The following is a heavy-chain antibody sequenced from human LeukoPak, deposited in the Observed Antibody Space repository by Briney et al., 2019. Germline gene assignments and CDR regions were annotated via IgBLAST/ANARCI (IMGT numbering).Heavy chain of an antibody. CDR3: ARDRDYYGSGSTNNWFDP. D-gene: IGHD3-10*01. J-gene: IGHJ5*02. CDR2: ISYDGSNK. Sequence: RSLRLSCAASEFTFSNYAMYWVRQTPGKGLEWVAVISYDGSNKYYADSVKGRFIISRDNSKNTLYLQMNSLRGEDTAVYYCARDRDYYGSGSTNNWFDPWGQGTLVTVSS. V-gene: IGHV3-30*04. CDR1: EFTFSNYA.